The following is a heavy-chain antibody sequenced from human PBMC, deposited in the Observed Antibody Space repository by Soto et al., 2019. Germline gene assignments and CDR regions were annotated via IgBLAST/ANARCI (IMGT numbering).Heavy chain of an antibody. D-gene: IGHD2-2*01. CDR1: GFTFSSYW. CDR3: ARDLCISTSCHGYYYYGMDV. V-gene: IGHV3-7*01. Sequence: GGSLRLSCAASGFTFSSYWMSWVRQAPGKGLEWVANIKQDGSEKYYVDSVKGRFTISRDNAKNSLYLQMNSLRAEDTAVYYCARDLCISTSCHGYYYYGMDVWGQGTTVTVS. J-gene: IGHJ6*02. CDR2: IKQDGSEK.